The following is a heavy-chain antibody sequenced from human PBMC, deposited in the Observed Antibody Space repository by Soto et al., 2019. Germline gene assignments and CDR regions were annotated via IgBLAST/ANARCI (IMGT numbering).Heavy chain of an antibody. D-gene: IGHD2-2*01. J-gene: IGHJ5*02. V-gene: IGHV1-8*01. Sequence: ASVKVSCKASGYTFTSYYVNWVRQATGQGNERMGWMNPNSGNTGYAQKFQGRVTMTRNTSISTAYMELGSLRSEDTAVYYCARGRCSSTSCYWRNNWFDPWGQGTLVTVSS. CDR3: ARGRCSSTSCYWRNNWFDP. CDR1: GYTFTSYY. CDR2: MNPNSGNT.